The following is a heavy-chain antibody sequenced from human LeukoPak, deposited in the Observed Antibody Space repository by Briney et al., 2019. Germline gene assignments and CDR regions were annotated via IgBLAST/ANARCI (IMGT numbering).Heavy chain of an antibody. D-gene: IGHD1-20*01. J-gene: IGHJ4*02. CDR1: GGTFSSYA. Sequence: ASVKVSCKASGGTFSSYAISWVRQAPGQGLEWMGGIIPIFGTANYAQKFQGRVTITTDESTSTAYMELSSLRSEDTAVYYCARGPLYNWNPGYFDYWGQGTLVTVSS. CDR3: ARGPLYNWNPGYFDY. CDR2: IIPIFGTA. V-gene: IGHV1-69*05.